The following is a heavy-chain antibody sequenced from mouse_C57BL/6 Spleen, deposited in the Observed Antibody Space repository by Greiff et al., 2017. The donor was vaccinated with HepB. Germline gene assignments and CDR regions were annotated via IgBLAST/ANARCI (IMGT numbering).Heavy chain of an antibody. CDR3: ARREYYYYY. CDR1: GYTFTDYY. Sequence: EVHLVESGPVLVKPGASVKMSCKASGYTFTDYYMNWVKQSHGKSLEWIGVINPYNGGTSYNQKFKGKATLTVDKSSSTAYMELNSLTSEDSAVYYCARREYYYYYWGQGTTLTVSS. V-gene: IGHV1-19*01. J-gene: IGHJ2*01. D-gene: IGHD2-10*02. CDR2: INPYNGGT.